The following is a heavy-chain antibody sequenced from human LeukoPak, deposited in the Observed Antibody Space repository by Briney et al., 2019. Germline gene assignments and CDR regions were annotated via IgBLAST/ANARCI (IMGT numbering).Heavy chain of an antibody. D-gene: IGHD6-13*01. V-gene: IGHV2-70*04. CDR2: IDCDDDK. CDR1: GFSLSTSGMR. CDR3: ARTKPAGPDAFDI. Sequence: SGPTLVNPTQTLTLTCTFSGFSLSTSGMRVSWIRQPPGKALEWLARIDCDDDKFYSTSLKTRLTISKDTSKNQVVFTMTNMDPVDTATYYCARTKPAGPDAFDIWGQGTMVTVSS. J-gene: IGHJ3*02.